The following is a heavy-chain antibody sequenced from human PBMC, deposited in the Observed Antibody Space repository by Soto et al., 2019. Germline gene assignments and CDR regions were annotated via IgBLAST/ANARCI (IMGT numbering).Heavy chain of an antibody. Sequence: PGRSLRLSCAASGFTFSSYAMSWVRQAPGKGLEWVSAISGSGGSTYYADSEKGRFTISRDNSKNTLYLQMNSLRAEDTAVYYCAKASGYSSGWYENWGQGTLVTVSS. J-gene: IGHJ4*02. CDR3: AKASGYSSGWYEN. D-gene: IGHD6-19*01. CDR2: ISGSGGST. CDR1: GFTFSSYA. V-gene: IGHV3-23*01.